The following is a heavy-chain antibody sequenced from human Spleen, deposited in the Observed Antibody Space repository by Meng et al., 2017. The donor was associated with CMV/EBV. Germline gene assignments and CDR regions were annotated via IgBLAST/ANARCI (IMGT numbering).Heavy chain of an antibody. CDR2: INHSGST. Sequence: SETLSLTCAVYGGSFSGYYWSWIRQPPGKGLEWIGEINHSGSTNYNPSLKSRVTISVDTSKNQFSLKLSSVTAADTAVYYCARGPGIFGVVIPKRGFDYWGQGTLVTVSS. CDR3: ARGPGIFGVVIPKRGFDY. CDR1: GGSFSGYY. V-gene: IGHV4-34*01. J-gene: IGHJ4*02. D-gene: IGHD3-3*01.